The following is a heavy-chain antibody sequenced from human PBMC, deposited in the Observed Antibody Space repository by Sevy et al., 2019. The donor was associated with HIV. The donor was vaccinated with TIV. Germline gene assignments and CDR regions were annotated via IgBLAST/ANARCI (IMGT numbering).Heavy chain of an antibody. J-gene: IGHJ5*02. CDR1: GFTFSSYA. V-gene: IGHV3-23*01. D-gene: IGHD6-19*01. CDR3: AEDTSGWSQNNWFDP. Sequence: RGCLRLSCAASGFTFSSYAMSWVRQAPGKGLERVSAISGSGGSTYYADSVKGRFTISRDNSKNTLYLQINSLRAEDAAVYYCAEDTSGWSQNNWFDPWGQGTLVSVSS. CDR2: ISGSGGST.